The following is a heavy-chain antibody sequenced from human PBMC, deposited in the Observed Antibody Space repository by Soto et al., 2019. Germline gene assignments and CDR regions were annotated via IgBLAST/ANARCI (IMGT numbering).Heavy chain of an antibody. CDR3: ARDLIEMPTSWAYGMDV. D-gene: IGHD3-22*01. V-gene: IGHV1-46*01. J-gene: IGHJ6*02. CDR2: INPSGGST. CDR1: GYTFTSYY. Sequence: QVQLVQSGAEVKKPGASVKVSCKASGYTFTSYYMHWVRQAPGQGLEWMGIINPSGGSTSYAQKFQGRGTMTRDTSTSTVYMELSSLRSEDTAVYYCARDLIEMPTSWAYGMDVWGQGTTVTVSS.